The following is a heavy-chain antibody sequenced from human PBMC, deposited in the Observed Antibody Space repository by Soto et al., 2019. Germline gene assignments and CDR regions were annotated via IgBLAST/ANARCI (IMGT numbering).Heavy chain of an antibody. V-gene: IGHV3-21*01. J-gene: IGHJ4*02. CDR3: ARERITMVRGVRTFDY. D-gene: IGHD3-10*01. CDR2: ISSSSSYI. CDR1: GFTFSSYS. Sequence: PXGSLRLSCAASGFTFSSYSMNWVRQAPGKGLEWVSSISSSSSYIYYADSVKGRFTISRDNAKNSLYLQMNSLRAEDTAVYYCARERITMVRGVRTFDYWGQGTLVTVSS.